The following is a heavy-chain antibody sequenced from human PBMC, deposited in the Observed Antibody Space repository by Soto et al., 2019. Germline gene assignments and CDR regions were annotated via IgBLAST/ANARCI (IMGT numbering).Heavy chain of an antibody. CDR2: IYYSGST. CDR3: AREGRYCSGGSCYSGSAQH. D-gene: IGHD2-15*01. Sequence: PSETLSLTCTVSGGSISSYYWSWIRQPPGKGLEWIGYIYYSGSTNYNPSLKSRVTISVDTSKNQFSLKLSSVTAADTAVYYCAREGRYCSGGSCYSGSAQHWGQGTLVTVSS. CDR1: GGSISSYY. V-gene: IGHV4-59*01. J-gene: IGHJ1*01.